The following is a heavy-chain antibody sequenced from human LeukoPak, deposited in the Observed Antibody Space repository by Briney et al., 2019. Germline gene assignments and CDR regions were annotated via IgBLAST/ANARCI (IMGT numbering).Heavy chain of an antibody. CDR2: ISDTGSTI. Sequence: GGSLRLSCAASGFTFSTYWMNWVRQAPGKGLEWVSYISDTGSTIAYTDSVKGRFTMSRDEAKNSLHLQMNSLRDEDTAVYYCTRRFDSWGQGVLVTVSS. CDR3: TRRFDS. J-gene: IGHJ4*02. V-gene: IGHV3-48*02. CDR1: GFTFSTYW.